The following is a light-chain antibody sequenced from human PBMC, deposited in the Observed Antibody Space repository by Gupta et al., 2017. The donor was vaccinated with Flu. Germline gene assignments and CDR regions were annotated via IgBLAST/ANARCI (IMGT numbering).Light chain of an antibody. CDR1: QSIDRY. CDR3: QQSYSSPYT. J-gene: IGKJ2*01. CDR2: AAS. Sequence: PSSLSASLGDRVSITCRASQSIDRYLNWYQRKPVKAPKLLIHAASSLESGVPLRFIGSGSGTDFTLTISSLQPEDFANYYCQQSYSSPYTFGQGTKLEI. V-gene: IGKV1-39*01.